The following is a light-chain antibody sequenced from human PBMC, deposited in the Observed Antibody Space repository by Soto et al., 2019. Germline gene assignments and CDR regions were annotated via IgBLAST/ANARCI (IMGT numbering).Light chain of an antibody. J-gene: IGKJ4*01. CDR2: LGS. CDR3: MQDLQPLI. CDR1: QSLLHSNGYNY. V-gene: IGKV2-28*01. Sequence: DSVMTQSPLSLPVTPGEPASISCRSSQSLLHSNGYNYLDWYLQKPGQSPQLLIYLGSNRASGVPDRFSGSGAGTDFTLKISRVEAEDVGVYYCMQDLQPLIFGGGTKVEIK.